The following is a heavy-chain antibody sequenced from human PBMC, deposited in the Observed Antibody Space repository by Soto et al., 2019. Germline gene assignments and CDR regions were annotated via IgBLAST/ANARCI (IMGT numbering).Heavy chain of an antibody. Sequence: ASETLSLTCTVSGGSISSGGYYWSWIRQHPGKGLEWIGYIYYTGITYYNPSLESRLTISLDTSKNQFSLYLSSVTAADTAVYYCAKSPHNDSSGVHHWGQGTLVTVSS. CDR3: AKSPHNDSSGVHH. V-gene: IGHV4-31*03. J-gene: IGHJ5*02. CDR2: IYYTGIT. CDR1: GGSISSGGYY. D-gene: IGHD3-22*01.